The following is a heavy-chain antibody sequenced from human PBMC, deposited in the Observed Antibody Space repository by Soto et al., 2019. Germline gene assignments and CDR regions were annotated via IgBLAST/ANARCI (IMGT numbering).Heavy chain of an antibody. CDR2: IYYSGST. J-gene: IGHJ4*02. Sequence: SETLSLTCTVSGGSISSGGYYWSWIRQHPGKGLEWIGYIYYSGSTYYNPSLKSRVTISVDTSKNQFSLKLSSVTAADTAVYYCARAGDSSGYYSRARFDYWGQGTLVTVSS. CDR1: GGSISSGGYY. V-gene: IGHV4-31*03. CDR3: ARAGDSSGYYSRARFDY. D-gene: IGHD3-22*01.